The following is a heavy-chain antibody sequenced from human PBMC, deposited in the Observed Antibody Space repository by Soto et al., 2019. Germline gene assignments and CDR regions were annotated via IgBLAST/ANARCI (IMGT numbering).Heavy chain of an antibody. CDR2: ISYSGST. D-gene: IGHD2-2*01. Sequence: QVQLQESGPGLVKPSETLSLTCTVSGGYIGSYYWSWIRQPPGKGLEWIGYISYSGSTNYNPSLESRVTITVDRSKNQFSLKLSSVTAADTAVYYCARGHSSTFPWGQGTLVTVSS. J-gene: IGHJ5*02. V-gene: IGHV4-59*08. CDR1: GGYIGSYY. CDR3: ARGHSSTFP.